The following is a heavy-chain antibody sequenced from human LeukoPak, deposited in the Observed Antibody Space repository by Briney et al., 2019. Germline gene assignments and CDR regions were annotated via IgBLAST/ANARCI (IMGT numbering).Heavy chain of an antibody. CDR1: GYTLTELS. CDR2: FDPEDGET. J-gene: IGHJ5*02. Sequence: ASVKVSCKVSGYTLTELSMHWVRQAPGKGLEWMGGFDPEDGETIYAQKFQGRVTMTEDTSTDTAYMELSSLRSEDTAVHYCATLMTTVTTGWFDPWGQGTLVTVSS. CDR3: ATLMTTVTTGWFDP. V-gene: IGHV1-24*01. D-gene: IGHD4-17*01.